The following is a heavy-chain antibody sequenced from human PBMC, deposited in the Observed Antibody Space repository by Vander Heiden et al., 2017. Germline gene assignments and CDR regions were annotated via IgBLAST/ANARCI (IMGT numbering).Heavy chain of an antibody. V-gene: IGHV3-23*01. D-gene: IGHD3-10*01. Sequence: SSMSGSGGSTYYADSVKGRFTISRDNAKNTLYLQMNSLRAEDTAVYYCAKDRWFGESYNRFDSWGHGTLVTVSP. CDR3: AKDRWFGESYNRFDS. CDR2: MSGSGGST. J-gene: IGHJ4*01.